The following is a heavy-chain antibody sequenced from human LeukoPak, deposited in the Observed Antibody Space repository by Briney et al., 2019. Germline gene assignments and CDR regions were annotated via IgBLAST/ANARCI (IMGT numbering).Heavy chain of an antibody. Sequence: SETLSLTCTVSGDSTSSDRYYGGWVRQPPGKGLEWIGNIYYSGSTYYNPSLKSRVTMSVDTSKNQFSLKLSSVTAADTAVYYCARAPSRITIFGVVIPTSYGMDVWGQGTTVTVSS. CDR1: GDSTSSDRYY. J-gene: IGHJ6*02. D-gene: IGHD3-3*01. V-gene: IGHV4-39*01. CDR2: IYYSGST. CDR3: ARAPSRITIFGVVIPTSYGMDV.